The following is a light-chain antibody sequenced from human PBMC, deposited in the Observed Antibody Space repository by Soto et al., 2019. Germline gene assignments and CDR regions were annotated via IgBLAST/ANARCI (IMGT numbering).Light chain of an antibody. J-gene: IGLJ2*01. CDR1: SSNIGKNY. V-gene: IGLV1-51*01. CDR2: DND. Sequence: QSVLTQPPSMSAAPGQKVTFSCSGGSSNIGKNYVSWYQQLPGTAPKLLIYDNDKRPSGIPDRFSGSKSGTSATLGITGLQTGDEADYYCGTWDSSLTTVLFGGGTKVTVL. CDR3: GTWDSSLTTVL.